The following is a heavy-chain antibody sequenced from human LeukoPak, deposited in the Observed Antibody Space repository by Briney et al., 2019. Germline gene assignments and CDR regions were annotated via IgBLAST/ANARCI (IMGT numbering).Heavy chain of an antibody. CDR2: IYYSGST. J-gene: IGHJ4*02. Sequence: SETLSLTCTVSGDSISSYYWSWIRQPPGKGLEWIGYIYYSGSTNYNPSLKSRVTISVDTSKNQFSLKLSSVTAADTAVYYCASGSGWMIDYWGQGTLVTVSS. V-gene: IGHV4-59*01. CDR1: GDSISSYY. D-gene: IGHD6-19*01. CDR3: ASGSGWMIDY.